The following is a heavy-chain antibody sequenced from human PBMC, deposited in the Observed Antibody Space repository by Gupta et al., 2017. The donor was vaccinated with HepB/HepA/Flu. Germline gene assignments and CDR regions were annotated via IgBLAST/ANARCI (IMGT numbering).Heavy chain of an antibody. J-gene: IGHJ4*02. D-gene: IGHD4-23*01. CDR3: ARDGTGTTVLTQDF. Sequence: EVQLVESGGGLVKPGGSLRLSCAASGFTFRSYSMNWVRQAPGKGLEWVSSISSSSTYIYSADSVKGRFTISRDNAKNSLYLQMNSLRAEDTAVYYCARDGTGTTVLTQDFWGQGTLVTVSS. V-gene: IGHV3-21*01. CDR2: ISSSSTYI. CDR1: GFTFRSYS.